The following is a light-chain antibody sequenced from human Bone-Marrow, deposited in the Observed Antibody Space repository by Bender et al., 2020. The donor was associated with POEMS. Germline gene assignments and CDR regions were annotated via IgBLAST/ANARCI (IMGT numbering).Light chain of an antibody. CDR1: SSDVGTYNL. V-gene: IGLV2-23*01. Sequence: QSALTQAASVSGSPGQSITISCTETSSDVGTYNLVSWYQQPPGKAPKLIIYEDNKRPSGVSNRFSGSKSGSTASLTISGLQADDEADYYCCSYAGYSTLVFGGGTKLTVL. CDR2: EDN. J-gene: IGLJ3*02. CDR3: CSYAGYSTLV.